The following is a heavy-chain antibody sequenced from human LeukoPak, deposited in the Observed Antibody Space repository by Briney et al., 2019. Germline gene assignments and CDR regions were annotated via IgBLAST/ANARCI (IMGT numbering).Heavy chain of an antibody. Sequence: GGSLRLSCAASGFTFNTYSMNWVRQAPGKGLEWLSYISSSSSSIYYADSVKGRFTISRDNAKNSLFLQMNSLRAEDTAVYYCARGGAARPDYWGQGTLVTVSS. V-gene: IGHV3-48*01. J-gene: IGHJ4*02. D-gene: IGHD6-6*01. CDR2: ISSSSSSI. CDR3: ARGGAARPDY. CDR1: GFTFNTYS.